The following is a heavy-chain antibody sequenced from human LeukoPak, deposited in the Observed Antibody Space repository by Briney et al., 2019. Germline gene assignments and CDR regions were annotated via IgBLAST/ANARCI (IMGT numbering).Heavy chain of an antibody. CDR2: TSAYNGNT. J-gene: IGHJ6*02. CDR3: ARDAILWMVRGEDYYYGMDV. Sequence: ASVKVSCKASGYTFTSYGISWVRQAPGQGLEWMGWTSAYNGNTNYAQKLQGRVTMTPDTSTSTAYMELRSLRSDDTAVYYCARDAILWMVRGEDYYYGMDVWGQGTTVTVSS. D-gene: IGHD3-10*01. CDR1: GYTFTSYG. V-gene: IGHV1-18*01.